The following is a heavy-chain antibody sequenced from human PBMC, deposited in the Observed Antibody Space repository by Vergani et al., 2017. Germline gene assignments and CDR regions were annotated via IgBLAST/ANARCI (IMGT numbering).Heavy chain of an antibody. CDR2: ISPDGFGT. CDR3: AGEPHLTGFFDY. V-gene: IGHV1-46*03. Sequence: QVQLVQSGAEVGKPGASVKISCKASGYTFTAYYIHWVRQAPEQGLEWVGVISPDGFGTFYAQKFQGRVTITRDTSTSTVYVEVTSLRSDDTAVYYCAGEPHLTGFFDYWGQGTIVTVSS. CDR1: GYTFTAYY. D-gene: IGHD3-9*01. J-gene: IGHJ4*02.